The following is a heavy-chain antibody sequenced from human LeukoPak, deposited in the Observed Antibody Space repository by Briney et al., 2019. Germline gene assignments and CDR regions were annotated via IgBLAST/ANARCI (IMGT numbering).Heavy chain of an antibody. J-gene: IGHJ4*02. D-gene: IGHD2-2*01. CDR3: ARGIVVVPAAMGYYFDY. V-gene: IGHV3-64*01. CDR1: GFTFSSYA. Sequence: GGSLRLSCAASGFTFSSYAMHWVRQAPGKGLEYVSAISSNGGSTYYANSVKGRFTISRGNSKNTLYLQMGSLRAEDMAVYYCARGIVVVPAAMGYYFDYWGQGTLVTVSS. CDR2: ISSNGGST.